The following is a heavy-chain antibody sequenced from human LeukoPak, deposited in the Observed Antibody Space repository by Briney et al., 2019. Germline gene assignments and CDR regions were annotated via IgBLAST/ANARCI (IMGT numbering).Heavy chain of an antibody. V-gene: IGHV3-48*01. D-gene: IGHD7-27*01. CDR3: ASKLGNYFDY. CDR2: ISGSGSAT. CDR1: GFTFSTYN. Sequence: GGSLRLSCVASGFTFSTYNMNWVRQAPGKGLEWVSYISGSGSATYYADSVKGRFTISRDNAKNSLYLQMNSLRAEDTAVYYCASKLGNYFDYWSQGTLVTVSS. J-gene: IGHJ4*02.